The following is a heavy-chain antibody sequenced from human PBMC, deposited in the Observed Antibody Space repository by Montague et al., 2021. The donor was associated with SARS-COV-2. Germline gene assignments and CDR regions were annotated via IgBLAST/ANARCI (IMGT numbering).Heavy chain of an antibody. CDR3: ARHYCVVVPAAIYYYYGMDV. D-gene: IGHD2-2*02. Sequence: KTYYNPSLKSRVTISVDTSKNQFSLKLSFVTAADTAVYYCARHYCVVVPAAIYYYYGMDVWGQGTTVTVSS. CDR2: KT. J-gene: IGHJ6*02. V-gene: IGHV4-39*01.